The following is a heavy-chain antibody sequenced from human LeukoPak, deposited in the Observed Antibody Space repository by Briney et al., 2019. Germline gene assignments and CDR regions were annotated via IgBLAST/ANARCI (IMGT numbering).Heavy chain of an antibody. V-gene: IGHV3-21*01. CDR1: GFTFSSYS. J-gene: IGHJ6*03. CDR2: ISSSSSYI. Sequence: GGSLRLSCAASGFTFSSYSMNWVRQAPGKGLEWVSSISSSSSYIYYADSVKGRFTISRDNAKNSLYLQMNSLRAEDTAVYYCAKDSLLRCGDCNSWDYYYYYMDVWGKGTTVTISS. D-gene: IGHD2-21*02. CDR3: AKDSLLRCGDCNSWDYYYYYMDV.